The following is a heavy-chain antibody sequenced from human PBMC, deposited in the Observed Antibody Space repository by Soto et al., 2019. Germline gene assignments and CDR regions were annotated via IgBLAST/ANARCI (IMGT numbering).Heavy chain of an antibody. CDR3: ARGVLWFGELLDNYYHYYGMDV. Sequence: ASVKVSCKVSGYTLTELSMHWVRQAPGKGLEWMGGFDPEDGETIYAQKFQGRVTMTEDTSTDTAYMELSSLRSEDTAVYYCARGVLWFGELLDNYYHYYGMDVWGQGTTVTVSS. D-gene: IGHD3-10*01. J-gene: IGHJ6*02. CDR2: FDPEDGET. V-gene: IGHV1-24*01. CDR1: GYTLTELS.